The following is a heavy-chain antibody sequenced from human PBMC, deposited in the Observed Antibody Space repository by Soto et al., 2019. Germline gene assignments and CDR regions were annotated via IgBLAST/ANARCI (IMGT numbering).Heavy chain of an antibody. J-gene: IGHJ6*02. Sequence: GGSLRLSCAASGFTFSNAWMNWVRQAPGKGLEWVGRIKSKTDGGTTDYAAPVKGRFTISRDDSKNTLYLQMNSLKTEDTAVYYCTTARITIFGVVRKLRYHGMDVWGQGTTVTVSS. D-gene: IGHD3-3*01. CDR1: GFTFSNAW. V-gene: IGHV3-15*07. CDR2: IKSKTDGGTT. CDR3: TTARITIFGVVRKLRYHGMDV.